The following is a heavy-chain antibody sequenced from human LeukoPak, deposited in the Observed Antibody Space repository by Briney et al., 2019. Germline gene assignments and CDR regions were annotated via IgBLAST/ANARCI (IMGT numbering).Heavy chain of an antibody. Sequence: SETLSLTCTVSGGSISSYYWSWIRQPPGKGLEWLGYIYYSGSTNYNPSLKSRVTISVDTSKNQFSLKLSSVTAADTAVYYCARVTYCGGDCYLFDYWGQGTLVTVSS. CDR1: GGSISSYY. V-gene: IGHV4-59*01. J-gene: IGHJ4*02. D-gene: IGHD2-21*02. CDR3: ARVTYCGGDCYLFDY. CDR2: IYYSGST.